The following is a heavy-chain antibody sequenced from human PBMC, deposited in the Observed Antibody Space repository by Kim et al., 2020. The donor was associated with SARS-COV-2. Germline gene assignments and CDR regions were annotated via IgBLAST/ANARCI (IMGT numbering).Heavy chain of an antibody. J-gene: IGHJ4*02. CDR1: GFTFRSYG. CDR2: IWYDGSNK. D-gene: IGHD2-2*01. CDR3: ARDMGEGYCSSTSCYAFDY. Sequence: GGSLRLSCAASGFTFRSYGIHWVRQAPGKGLEWVAVIWYDGSNKYYADSVKGRFTISRDNSKNTLYLQMNSLRAEDTAVYYCARDMGEGYCSSTSCYAFDYWGQGTLVTVSS. V-gene: IGHV3-33*01.